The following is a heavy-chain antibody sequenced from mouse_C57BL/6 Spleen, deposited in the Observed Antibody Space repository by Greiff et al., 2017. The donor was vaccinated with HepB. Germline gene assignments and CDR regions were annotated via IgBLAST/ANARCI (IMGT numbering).Heavy chain of an antibody. J-gene: IGHJ3*01. CDR3: ARKDGARDSAWFAY. CDR1: GYAFSSYW. Sequence: QVQLQQSGAELVKPGASVKISCKASGYAFSSYWMNWVKQRPGKGLEWIGQIYPGDGDTNYNGKFKGKATLTADKASSTAYMQLSSLTSEDSAVYFLARKDGARDSAWFAYWGQGTLVTVSA. CDR2: IYPGDGDT. V-gene: IGHV1-80*01. D-gene: IGHD1-1*01.